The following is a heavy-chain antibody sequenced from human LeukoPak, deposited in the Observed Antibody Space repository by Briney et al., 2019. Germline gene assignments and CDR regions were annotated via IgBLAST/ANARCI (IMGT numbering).Heavy chain of an antibody. D-gene: IGHD5-24*01. V-gene: IGHV4-59*01. CDR3: ARETRDGYLDAFDI. Sequence: SETLFLTCTVSGGSISSYYWSWIRQPPGKGLEWIGYIYYSGSTNYNPSLKSRVTISVDTSKNQFSLKLTSVTAADTAVYYCARETRDGYLDAFDIWGQGTLVTVSS. J-gene: IGHJ3*02. CDR2: IYYSGST. CDR1: GGSISSYY.